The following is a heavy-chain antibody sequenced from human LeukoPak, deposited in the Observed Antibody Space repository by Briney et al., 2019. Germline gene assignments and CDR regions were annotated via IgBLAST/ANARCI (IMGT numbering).Heavy chain of an antibody. CDR2: IKPNSGGT. D-gene: IGHD6-13*01. CDR1: GYTFTGYY. J-gene: IGHJ5*02. V-gene: IGHV1-2*02. Sequence: ASVKVSCKASGYTFTGYYMHWVRQAPGQGLEWMGWIKPNSGGTNYAQKFQGRVTMTRDTSISTAYMELSRLRSDDTAVYYCARPVQLTGYSSSRRGVWFDPWGQGTLVTVSS. CDR3: ARPVQLTGYSSSRRGVWFDP.